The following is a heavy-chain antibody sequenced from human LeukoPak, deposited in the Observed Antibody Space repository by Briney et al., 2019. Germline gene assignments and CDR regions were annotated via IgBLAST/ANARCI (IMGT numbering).Heavy chain of an antibody. Sequence: GGSLRLSCAASGFTFSSYWMHWVRQAPGKGLVWVSRINSDGSSTSYADSAKGRFTISRDNAKNTLYLQMNSLRAEDTAVYYCASFYDFWSGYTNWGQGTLVTVSS. D-gene: IGHD3-3*01. J-gene: IGHJ4*02. CDR3: ASFYDFWSGYTN. V-gene: IGHV3-74*01. CDR1: GFTFSSYW. CDR2: INSDGSST.